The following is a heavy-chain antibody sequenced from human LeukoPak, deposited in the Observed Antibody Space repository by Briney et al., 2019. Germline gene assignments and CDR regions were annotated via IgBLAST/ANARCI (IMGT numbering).Heavy chain of an antibody. CDR2: ISSSSSYI. J-gene: IGHJ3*02. D-gene: IGHD2-15*01. CDR1: GFTFSSYS. Sequence: GGSLRLSCAASGFTFSSYSMNWVRQAPGKGLEWVSSISSSSSYIYYADSVKGRFTISRDNAKNSLYLQMNSLRAEDTAVYYCARSSMVGHAFDIWGQGTMVTVSS. V-gene: IGHV3-21*01. CDR3: ARSSMVGHAFDI.